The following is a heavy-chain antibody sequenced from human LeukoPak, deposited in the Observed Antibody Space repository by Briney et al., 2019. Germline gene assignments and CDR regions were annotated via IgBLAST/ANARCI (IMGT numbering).Heavy chain of an antibody. Sequence: GGSLRLSCAASGFTLSRYSMTWVRQAPGKGLEWVSSIDGSSSYKYYADSVKGRFTISRDNSKNTLYLQMNSLRAEDTAVYYCARDRYDFWSGSRSYYYYGMDVWGQGTTVTVSS. CDR3: ARDRYDFWSGSRSYYYYGMDV. D-gene: IGHD3-3*01. CDR1: GFTLSRYS. J-gene: IGHJ6*02. CDR2: IDGSSSYK. V-gene: IGHV3-21*01.